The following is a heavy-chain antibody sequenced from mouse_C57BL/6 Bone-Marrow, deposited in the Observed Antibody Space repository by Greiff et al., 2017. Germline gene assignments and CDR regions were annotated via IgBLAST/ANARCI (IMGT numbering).Heavy chain of an antibody. CDR3: APHYYGSTYFDY. J-gene: IGHJ2*01. Sequence: VQLQQSGPELVKPGASVKISCKASGYAFSSSWMNWVKQRPGKGLEWIGRIYPGDGDTNYNGKFKGKATLTADKSSSTAYMQLSSLTSEDSAVYCCAPHYYGSTYFDYWGQGTTLTVSS. CDR2: IYPGDGDT. D-gene: IGHD1-1*01. CDR1: GYAFSSSW. V-gene: IGHV1-82*01.